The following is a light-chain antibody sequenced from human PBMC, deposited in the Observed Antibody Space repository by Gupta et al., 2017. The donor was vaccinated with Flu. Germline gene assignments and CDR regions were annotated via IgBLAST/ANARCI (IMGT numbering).Light chain of an antibody. CDR1: QSVSSSS. CDR3: QQDGSSPIT. J-gene: IGKJ5*01. V-gene: IGKV3-20*01. CDR2: DAS. Sequence: GERATLSCRASQSVSSSSLAWYQQKPGQAPRLLIYDASSRATGIPDRFSGSGSGTDFTLTINRLEPEDFAVYYCQQDGSSPITFGQGTRLDFK.